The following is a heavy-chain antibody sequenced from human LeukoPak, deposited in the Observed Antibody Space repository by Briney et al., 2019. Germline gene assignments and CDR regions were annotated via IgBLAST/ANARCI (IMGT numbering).Heavy chain of an antibody. CDR3: AKSNGYGLVDI. CDR2: VYHDGRT. CDR1: GYSISSGYY. V-gene: IGHV4-38-2*02. J-gene: IGHJ3*02. Sequence: SETLSLTCTVSGYSISSGYYWAWLRQSPGKGLEWIGNVYHDGRTYYNPSLKSRVTISVDTSTNQFSLKLSSVTAADTAVYYCAKSNGYGLVDIWGQGTMVTVSS. D-gene: IGHD3-10*01.